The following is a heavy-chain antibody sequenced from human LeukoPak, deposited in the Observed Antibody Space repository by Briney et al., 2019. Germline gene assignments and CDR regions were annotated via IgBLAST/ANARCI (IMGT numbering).Heavy chain of an antibody. CDR2: ISGSGGST. V-gene: IGHV3-23*01. D-gene: IGHD3-10*01. CDR3: AKDGFTMVRGVITPTYYFDY. Sequence: QAGGSLRLSCAASGFTFSSYAMSWVRQAPAKGLEWVSAISGSGGSTYYADSVKGRFTISRDNSKNTLYLQMNSLRAEDTAVYYCAKDGFTMVRGVITPTYYFDYWGQGTLVTVSS. J-gene: IGHJ4*02. CDR1: GFTFSSYA.